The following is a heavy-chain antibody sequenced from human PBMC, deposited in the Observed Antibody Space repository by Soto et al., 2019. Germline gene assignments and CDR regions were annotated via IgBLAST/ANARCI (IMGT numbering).Heavy chain of an antibody. D-gene: IGHD4-4*01. CDR1: GFSLSTSGGG. CDR3: AHSVHDYSPPTYNWFDP. CDR2: IYCDDDK. V-gene: IGHV2-5*02. Sequence: SGPTLVNPTQTLTLTCTFSGFSLSTSGGGVGWIRQPPGKALEWLALIYCDDDKRYSPTMKSKLTITKDNSQNQVVLKMTNMDPVDTATYYCAHSVHDYSPPTYNWFDPWGQGTLVTVSS. J-gene: IGHJ5*02.